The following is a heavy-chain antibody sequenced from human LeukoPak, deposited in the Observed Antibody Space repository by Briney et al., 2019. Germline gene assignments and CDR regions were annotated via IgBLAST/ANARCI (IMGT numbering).Heavy chain of an antibody. J-gene: IGHJ3*02. Sequence: SQTLSLTCAISGDSVSSNSAAWNWIRQSPSRGLEWLGRTYYRSKWNNDYAVSLKSRITSNPDTSNNQFSLQLNSVTPEDTAVYYCARDHSGWTHDSFDIWGQGTMVTVSS. D-gene: IGHD6-19*01. CDR2: TYYRSKWNN. CDR3: ARDHSGWTHDSFDI. CDR1: GDSVSSNSAA. V-gene: IGHV6-1*01.